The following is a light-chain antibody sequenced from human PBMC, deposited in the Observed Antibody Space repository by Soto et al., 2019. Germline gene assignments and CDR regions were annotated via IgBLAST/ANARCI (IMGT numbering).Light chain of an antibody. CDR3: SSYTSSSTLNYV. Sequence: QSALTQPASVSGSPGQSITISCTGTSSDVGGYNYVSWYQQHPGKAPKRMIYEVSNRPSGVYNRFSGYKSGNTASLTISGLQAEDEADYYCSSYTSSSTLNYVVGTGTKVTVL. CDR2: EVS. J-gene: IGLJ1*01. V-gene: IGLV2-14*01. CDR1: SSDVGGYNY.